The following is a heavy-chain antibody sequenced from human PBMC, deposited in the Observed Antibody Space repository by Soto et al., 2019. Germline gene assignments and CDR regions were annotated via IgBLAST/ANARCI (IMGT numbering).Heavy chain of an antibody. D-gene: IGHD3-9*01. V-gene: IGHV4-59*01. CDR3: ASSEGAGYPYYYYGMDV. CDR2: IYYSGST. CDR1: GGSISSYY. Sequence: SETLSLTCTVSGGSISSYYWSWIRQPPGKGLEWIGYIYYSGSTNYNPSLKSRVTISVDTSKNQFSLKLSSVTAADTAVYYCASSEGAGYPYYYYGMDVWGQGTAVTVSS. J-gene: IGHJ6*02.